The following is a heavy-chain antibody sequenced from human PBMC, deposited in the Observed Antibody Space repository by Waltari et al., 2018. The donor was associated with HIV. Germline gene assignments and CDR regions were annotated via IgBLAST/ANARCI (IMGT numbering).Heavy chain of an antibody. CDR1: GFIFSKCG. CDR2: IWYDGTSK. CDR3: AKEFPS. J-gene: IGHJ4*02. Sequence: VQLVESGGGVAQPGWSLRLSCAASGFIFSKCGMTRLRRSPGKGLEWVAVIWYDGTSKYYADSVKGRFTISRDNSKNTVYLQMNSLSAEDTAVYYCAKEFPSGGQGTLVTVSS. V-gene: IGHV3-33*06.